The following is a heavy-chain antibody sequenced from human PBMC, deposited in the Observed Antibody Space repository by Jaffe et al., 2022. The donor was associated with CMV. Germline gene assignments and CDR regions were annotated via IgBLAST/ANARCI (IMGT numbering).Heavy chain of an antibody. D-gene: IGHD2-15*01. Sequence: QVQLQESGPGLVKPSETLSLTCTVSGGSISSYYWSWIRQPPGKGLEWIGYIYYSGSTNYNPSLKSRVTISVDTSKNQFSLKLSSVTAADTAVYYCARVRGYCSGGSCSNYYYYYYMDVWGKGTTVTVSS. CDR2: IYYSGST. CDR1: GGSISSYY. J-gene: IGHJ6*03. V-gene: IGHV4-59*01. CDR3: ARVRGYCSGGSCSNYYYYYYMDV.